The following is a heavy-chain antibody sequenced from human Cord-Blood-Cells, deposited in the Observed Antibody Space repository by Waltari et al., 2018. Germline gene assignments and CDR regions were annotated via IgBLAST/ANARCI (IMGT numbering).Heavy chain of an antibody. CDR3: ARGRGIGAMAPFDY. J-gene: IGHJ4*02. D-gene: IGHD5-12*01. CDR2: IIPIFGTA. V-gene: IGHV1-69*01. CDR1: GGTLSSHA. Sequence: VQLVQSGAEVKKPGSSVKVSCKASGGTLSSHAISRVRRAPGQGLERMGGIIPIFGTANYAQKFQGRVTITADESTSTAYMELSSLRSEDTAVYYCARGRGIGAMAPFDYWGQGTLVTVSS.